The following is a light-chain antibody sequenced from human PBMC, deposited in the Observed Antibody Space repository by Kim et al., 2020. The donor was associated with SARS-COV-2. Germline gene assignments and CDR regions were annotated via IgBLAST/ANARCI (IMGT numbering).Light chain of an antibody. CDR3: QQYNTWPSYT. CDR1: QTVNSN. CDR2: GAS. Sequence: EIVLTQSPATLSVSPGERATLSCRASQTVNSNLAWYQHKPGQAPKLLIYGASARAPGIPARFSGSGSGTDFTLTVSSLQSEDFAVYYCQQYNTWPSYTFGQGTKLAI. J-gene: IGKJ2*01. V-gene: IGKV3-15*01.